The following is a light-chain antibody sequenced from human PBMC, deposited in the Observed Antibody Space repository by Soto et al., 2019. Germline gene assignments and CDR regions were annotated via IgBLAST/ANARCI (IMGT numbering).Light chain of an antibody. CDR1: SSDIGAYNF. CDR2: DVN. CDR3: CSYAGSFYV. V-gene: IGLV2-14*03. J-gene: IGLJ1*01. Sequence: QSALTQPASVSGSPGQSITISCTGTSSDIGAYNFVSWYQQHPGKAPKLMLYDVNIRPSGVSNRFSGSKSGNTASLTISGLQAEDEADYYCCSYAGSFYVFGTGTKLTVL.